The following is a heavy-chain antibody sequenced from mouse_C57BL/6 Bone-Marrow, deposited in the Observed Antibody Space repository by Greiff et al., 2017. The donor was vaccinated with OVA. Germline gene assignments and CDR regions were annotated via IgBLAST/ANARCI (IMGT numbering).Heavy chain of an antibody. D-gene: IGHD1-1*02. CDR2: ILPGSGST. CDR1: GYTFTGYW. J-gene: IGHJ2*01. CDR3: ARWDYGGRFDY. Sequence: VQLQESGAELMKPGASVKLSCKATGYTFTGYWIEWVKQRPGHGLEWIGEILPGSGSTNYTEKFKGKATFTADTSANTADMQLSSLTTEDSAIYYCARWDYGGRFDYWGQGTTLTVSS. V-gene: IGHV1-9*01.